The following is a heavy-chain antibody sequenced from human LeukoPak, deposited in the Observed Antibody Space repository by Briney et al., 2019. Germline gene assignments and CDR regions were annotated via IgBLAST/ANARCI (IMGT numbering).Heavy chain of an antibody. V-gene: IGHV1-46*01. D-gene: IGHD4-17*01. J-gene: IGHJ6*02. Sequence: ASVKVSCKASGYTFTSYYMHWVRQAPGQGLEWMGIINPSGGSTSYAQKFQGRVTMTRDTSTSTVYMELSSLRSEDTALYYCAKDIGYGDYAGRYYYGMDVWGQGTTVTVSS. CDR3: AKDIGYGDYAGRYYYGMDV. CDR2: INPSGGST. CDR1: GYTFTSYY.